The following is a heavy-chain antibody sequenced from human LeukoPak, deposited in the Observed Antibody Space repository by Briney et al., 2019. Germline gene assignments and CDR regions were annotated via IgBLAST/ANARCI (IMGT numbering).Heavy chain of an antibody. V-gene: IGHV3-48*03. CDR1: GFTFSSYE. J-gene: IGHJ3*02. CDR3: ARDSSGWSHDAFDI. Sequence: PGGSLRLSCAASGFTFSSYEMNWVRQAPGKGLEWVSYISSSGSTIYYTDSVKGRFTISRDNAKNSLYLQMNSLRAEDTAIYYCARDSSGWSHDAFDIWGQGTMVTVSS. D-gene: IGHD6-19*01. CDR2: ISSSGSTI.